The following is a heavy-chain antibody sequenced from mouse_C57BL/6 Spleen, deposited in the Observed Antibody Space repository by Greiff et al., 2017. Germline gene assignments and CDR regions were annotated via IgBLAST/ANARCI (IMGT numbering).Heavy chain of an antibody. D-gene: IGHD2-4*01. J-gene: IGHJ1*03. CDR3: ARDGGGAYDSWYFDV. CDR1: GFTFSSYA. Sequence: EVKLVESGGGLVKPGGSLKLSCAASGFTFSSYAMSWVRQTPEKRLEWVATISDGGSYTYYPDNVKGRFTISRDNAKNNLYLQMSHLKSEDTAMYYCARDGGGAYDSWYFDVWGTGTTVTVSS. CDR2: ISDGGSYT. V-gene: IGHV5-4*01.